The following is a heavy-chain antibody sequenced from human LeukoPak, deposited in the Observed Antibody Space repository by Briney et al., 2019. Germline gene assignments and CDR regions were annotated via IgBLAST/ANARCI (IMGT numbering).Heavy chain of an antibody. CDR1: GFTFNSYW. Sequence: PGGSLRLSCAVSGFTFNSYWMSWVRQAPGKGLEWVANIKQDGSEKSYVASVKGRFTISRDNAKNSLYLQMNSLRADDTAVYYCARGLSGYATYFDYWGQGTLVTVSS. D-gene: IGHD5-12*01. V-gene: IGHV3-7*05. CDR3: ARGLSGYATYFDY. CDR2: IKQDGSEK. J-gene: IGHJ4*02.